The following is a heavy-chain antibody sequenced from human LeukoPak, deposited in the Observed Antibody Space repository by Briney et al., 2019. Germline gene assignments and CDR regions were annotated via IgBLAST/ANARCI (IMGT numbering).Heavy chain of an antibody. V-gene: IGHV1-18*04. CDR2: IHAYNGIA. CDR3: ARGPLYYDILTSYYTEGGALDI. CDR1: GYTHIHYG. J-gene: IGHJ3*02. D-gene: IGHD3-9*01. Sequence: ASVKDSRLASGYTHIHYGISWVRPAPAQGLEWMGRIHAYNGIANNAQKLQGRVTMTTDTSTSTAYMELRSLRSDDTAVYYCARGPLYYDILTSYYTEGGALDIWGQGTMVTVSS.